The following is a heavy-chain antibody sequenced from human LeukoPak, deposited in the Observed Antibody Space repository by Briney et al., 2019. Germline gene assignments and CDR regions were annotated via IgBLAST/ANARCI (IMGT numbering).Heavy chain of an antibody. CDR3: AREGGPYHPLDY. CDR2: IYYSGST. Sequence: PSETLSLTCTVSGGSISSYYWSWIRQPPGKGLEWIGYIYYSGSTNYNPSLKSRVTISVDTSKNQFSLKLSSVTAADTAVYYCAREGGPYHPLDYSGQGTLVTVSS. J-gene: IGHJ4*02. V-gene: IGHV4-59*01. D-gene: IGHD1-14*01. CDR1: GGSISSYY.